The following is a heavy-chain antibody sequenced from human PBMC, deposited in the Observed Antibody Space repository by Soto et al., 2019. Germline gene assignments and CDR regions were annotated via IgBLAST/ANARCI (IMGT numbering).Heavy chain of an antibody. D-gene: IGHD4-17*01. J-gene: IGHJ4*02. CDR3: ARDSGYGDPFDY. CDR2: IFYSGNT. Sequence: QVQLQESGPGLVKPSETLSLTCTVSGGYITNYYWSWIRQPPGKGLEWIGYIFYSGNTNYNPALRSRVTISVVTSKNQSSLGLNSVTAADTAVYYCARDSGYGDPFDYWGQGTLVTVSS. V-gene: IGHV4-59*01. CDR1: GGYITNYY.